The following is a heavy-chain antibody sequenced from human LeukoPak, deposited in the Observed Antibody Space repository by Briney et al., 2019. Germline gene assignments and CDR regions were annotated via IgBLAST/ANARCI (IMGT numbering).Heavy chain of an antibody. CDR2: IYTRGTN. CDR1: GGSISSGSYY. CDR3: ARDSYCSSTSCYDAFDI. V-gene: IGHV4-61*02. D-gene: IGHD2-2*01. J-gene: IGHJ3*02. Sequence: SETLSLTCTVSGGSISSGSYYWCCIRQPAGKGLEWIGRIYTRGTNNYNPSLKSRATIAVDTSTTQFSLKLNSITAADTAVYYCARDSYCSSTSCYDAFDIWGQGTMVTVSS.